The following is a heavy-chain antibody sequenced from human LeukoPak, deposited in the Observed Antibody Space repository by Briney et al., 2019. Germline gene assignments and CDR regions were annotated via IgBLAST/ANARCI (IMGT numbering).Heavy chain of an antibody. J-gene: IGHJ4*02. CDR2: ISTSGSTI. CDR1: GFTFSDHY. CDR3: AREGGGKTYYFDY. Sequence: GGPLRLSCAASGFTFSDHYMRWMRQAPGKGREWVSYISTSGSTIYYADSVKGRFTVSRDNAKNSLYLQMNSLRAEDTAVYYCAREGGGKTYYFDYWGQGTLVTVSS. V-gene: IGHV3-11*01. D-gene: IGHD3-16*01.